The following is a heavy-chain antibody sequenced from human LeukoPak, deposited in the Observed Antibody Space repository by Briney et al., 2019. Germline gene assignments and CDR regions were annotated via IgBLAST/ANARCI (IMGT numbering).Heavy chain of an antibody. Sequence: GESLKISCKGSGYSFTSYWIGWVRQMPGKGLECMGIIYPGDSDTRYSPSFQGQVTISADKSISTAYLQWSSLKASDTAMYYCARINAAASYYFDYWGQGTLVTVSS. V-gene: IGHV5-51*01. CDR1: GYSFTSYW. D-gene: IGHD2-2*01. J-gene: IGHJ4*02. CDR3: ARINAAASYYFDY. CDR2: IYPGDSDT.